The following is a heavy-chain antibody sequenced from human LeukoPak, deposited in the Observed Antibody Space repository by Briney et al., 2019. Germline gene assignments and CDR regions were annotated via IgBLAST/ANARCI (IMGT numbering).Heavy chain of an antibody. Sequence: PSETLSLTCTVSGGSISSGSYYWSWIRQPAGKGLEWIGRIYTSGSTNYNPSLKSRVTISVDTSKNQFSLKLSSVTAADTAVYYCARDRSGSFSATWGQGTMVTVSS. J-gene: IGHJ3*01. CDR2: IYTSGST. V-gene: IGHV4-61*02. CDR1: GGSISSGSYY. D-gene: IGHD1-26*01. CDR3: ARDRSGSFSAT.